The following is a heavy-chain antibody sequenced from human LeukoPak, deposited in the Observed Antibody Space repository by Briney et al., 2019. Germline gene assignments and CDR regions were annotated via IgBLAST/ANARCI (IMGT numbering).Heavy chain of an antibody. CDR2: ISSSSSYK. J-gene: IGHJ4*02. CDR1: GFTFSDYY. D-gene: IGHD6-19*01. Sequence: GGPWRLSCAAPGFTFSDYYMSLIRQAQRKGLDSVSYISSSSSYKNYADSVKGRFTISRDNAKNSLYLQMNSLRAEDTAVYYCASYTAVAGSGPFDYWGQGTLVTVSS. CDR3: ASYTAVAGSGPFDY. V-gene: IGHV3-11*03.